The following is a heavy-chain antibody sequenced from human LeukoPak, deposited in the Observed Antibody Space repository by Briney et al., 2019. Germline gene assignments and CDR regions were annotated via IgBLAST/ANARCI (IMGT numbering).Heavy chain of an antibody. CDR3: ARVFDFWSGYYRSYFDY. D-gene: IGHD3-3*01. Sequence: SETLSLTCTVSGYSISSGYYWGWIRQPPGKGLEWIGSIYYSGSTYYNPSLKSRVTISVDTSKNQFSLKLSSVTAADTAVYYCARVFDFWSGYYRSYFDYWGQGTLVTVSS. J-gene: IGHJ4*02. V-gene: IGHV4-38-2*02. CDR1: GYSISSGYY. CDR2: IYYSGST.